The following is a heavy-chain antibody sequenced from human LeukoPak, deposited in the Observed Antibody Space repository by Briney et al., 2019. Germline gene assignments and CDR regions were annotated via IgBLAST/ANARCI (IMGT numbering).Heavy chain of an antibody. J-gene: IGHJ4*02. D-gene: IGHD4-17*01. CDR1: GGSISSGGYY. V-gene: IGHV4-31*03. CDR2: IYYSGST. Sequence: SQTLSLTCTVSGGSISSGGYYWSWIRQHPGKGLEWIGYIYYSGSTYYNPSLKRRVTISVDTSKNQFSLKLSSVTAADTAVYYCARDREYGGAGFDYWGQGTLVTVSS. CDR3: ARDREYGGAGFDY.